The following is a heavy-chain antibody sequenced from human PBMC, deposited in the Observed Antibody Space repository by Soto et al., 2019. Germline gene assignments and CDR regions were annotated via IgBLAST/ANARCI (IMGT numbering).Heavy chain of an antibody. CDR2: IYYSGST. D-gene: IGHD1-20*01. V-gene: IGHV4-30-4*01. J-gene: IGHJ6*02. CDR1: GGSISSGDDF. CDR3: ARDRAKWKDYYYYGMDV. Sequence: SETLSLTCTVSGGSISSGDDFWTWIRQPPGKGLEWIGYIYYSGSTYYNPSLKSRLTMSVDTSKNQFSLKLSSVTAADTAVYYCARDRAKWKDYYYYGMDVWGQGTTVTVSS.